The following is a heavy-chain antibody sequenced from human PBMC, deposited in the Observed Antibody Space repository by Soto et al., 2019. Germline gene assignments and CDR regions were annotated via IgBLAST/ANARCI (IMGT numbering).Heavy chain of an antibody. CDR2: MSYSGNT. CDR1: GGSVSSGSYY. CDR3: ARGKILNYYFYYAVDV. V-gene: IGHV4-61*01. Sequence: QLQLQESGPGLVKPSETLSLTCNVSGGSVSSGSYYWSWIRQPPGKGLESIGYMSYSGNTNYNPSLNRRVTISVDTSKHQCSLRLTSVTAAATAVYYCARGKILNYYFYYAVDVWGQGTTVTVAS. D-gene: IGHD2-8*02. J-gene: IGHJ6*02.